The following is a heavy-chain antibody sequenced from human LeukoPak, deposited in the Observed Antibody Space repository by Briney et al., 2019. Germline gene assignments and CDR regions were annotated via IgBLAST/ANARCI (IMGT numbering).Heavy chain of an antibody. J-gene: IGHJ4*02. V-gene: IGHV4-31*03. D-gene: IGHD3-9*01. CDR2: IYYSGST. Sequence: SETLSLTCTVSGGSISSGGYYWSWIRQHPGKGLEWIGYIYYSGSTYYNPSLKSRVTISVDTSKNQFSLKLSSVTAADTAVYYCARSGLGDYDILTGYYGFDYWGQGTLVTVSS. CDR3: ARSGLGDYDILTGYYGFDY. CDR1: GGSISSGGYY.